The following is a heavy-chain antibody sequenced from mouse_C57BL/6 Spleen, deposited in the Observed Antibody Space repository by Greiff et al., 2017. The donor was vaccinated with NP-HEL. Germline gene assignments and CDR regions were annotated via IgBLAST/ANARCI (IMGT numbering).Heavy chain of an antibody. D-gene: IGHD2-3*01. CDR1: GYTFTDYN. CDR3: ARDDGYSPFAY. J-gene: IGHJ3*01. Sequence: DVQLQESGPELVKPGASVKIPCKASGYTFTDYNMDWVKQSHGKSLEWIGDINPNNGGTIYNQKFKGKATLTVDKSSSTAYMELRSLTSEDTAVYYCARDDGYSPFAYWGQGTLVTVSA. CDR2: INPNNGGT. V-gene: IGHV1-18*01.